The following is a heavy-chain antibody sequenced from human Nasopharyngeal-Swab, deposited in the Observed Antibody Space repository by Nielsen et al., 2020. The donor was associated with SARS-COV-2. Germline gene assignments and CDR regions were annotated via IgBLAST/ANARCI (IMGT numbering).Heavy chain of an antibody. CDR2: ISGSGNT. J-gene: IGHJ4*02. CDR3: ASWAGSSRDYYGPLDY. Sequence: GGSLRLSCEASGFTFRDHAMTWVRQAPGKGLEWVSTISGSGNTHYADSVKGCFTISRDNSKNTVFLQMNSLRAEDTAIYSCASWAGSSRDYYGPLDYWGQGNLVTVSS. D-gene: IGHD6-25*01. CDR1: GFTFRDHA. V-gene: IGHV3-23*01.